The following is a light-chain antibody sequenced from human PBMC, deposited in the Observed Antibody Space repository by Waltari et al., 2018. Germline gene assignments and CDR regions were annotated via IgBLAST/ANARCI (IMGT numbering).Light chain of an antibody. Sequence: QSALTQPRSVSGSPGQSAPISCPGTGSAVGDFNPVSWYQQHPGKAPKLVIFDVTKRPSGVPDRFSGSKSGTSASLTVSGLQAEDEADYYCCSYAGIWVFGGGTKLTVL. CDR3: CSYAGIWV. CDR1: GSAVGDFNP. V-gene: IGLV2-11*01. J-gene: IGLJ3*02. CDR2: DVT.